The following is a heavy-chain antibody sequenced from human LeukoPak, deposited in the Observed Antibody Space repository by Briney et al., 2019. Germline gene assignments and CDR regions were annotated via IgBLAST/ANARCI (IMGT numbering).Heavy chain of an antibody. V-gene: IGHV3-30*04. CDR3: ARDDYGDYGGYRALDY. CDR1: GFTFSSYA. D-gene: IGHD4-17*01. CDR2: ISYDGSNK. Sequence: GGSLRLSCAASGFTFSSYAMHWVRQAPGKGLEWVAVISYDGSNKYYADSVKGRFTISRDNSKNTLYLQMNSLRAEDTAVYYCARDDYGDYGGYRALDYWGQGTLVTVSS. J-gene: IGHJ4*02.